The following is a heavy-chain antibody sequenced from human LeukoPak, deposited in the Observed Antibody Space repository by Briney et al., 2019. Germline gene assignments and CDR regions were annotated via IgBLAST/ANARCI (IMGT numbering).Heavy chain of an antibody. V-gene: IGHV4-38-2*02. CDR2: IYHSGST. D-gene: IGHD3-10*01. J-gene: IGHJ6*03. CDR3: ARHSVYYYYMDV. Sequence: SETLSLTCTVSGYSISSGYYWGWIRQPPGKGLEWIGSIYHSGSTYYNPSLKSRVTISVDTSKNQFSLKLSSVTAADTAVYYCARHSVYYYYMDVWGKGTTVTVSS. CDR1: GYSISSGYY.